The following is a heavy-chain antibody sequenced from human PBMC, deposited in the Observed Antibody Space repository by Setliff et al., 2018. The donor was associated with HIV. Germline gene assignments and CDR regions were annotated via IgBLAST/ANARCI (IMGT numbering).Heavy chain of an antibody. V-gene: IGHV7-4-1*02. D-gene: IGHD3-9*01. CDR2: IDANTGIP. J-gene: IGHJ4*02. Sequence: GASVKVSCKASAFTFNIYAIHWVRQAPGQGLEWMGYIDANTGIPTHAQALSGRFVFSLDTSVTTAYLQISSLTAEDTAVYYCARDFLGDPDWSLDYWGQGALVTVS. CDR1: AFTFNIYA. CDR3: ARDFLGDPDWSLDY.